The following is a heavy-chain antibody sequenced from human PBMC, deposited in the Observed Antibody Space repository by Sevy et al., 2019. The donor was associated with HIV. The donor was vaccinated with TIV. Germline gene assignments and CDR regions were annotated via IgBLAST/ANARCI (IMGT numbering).Heavy chain of an antibody. V-gene: IGHV3-49*03. CDR3: TRDLAQWPPTHFDY. Sequence: GGSLRLSCTASEFTFGDYAKSWFRQAPGKGLEWVGFIRSKAYGGTTEYAASVKGRFTISRDDSKSIAYLQMNSLKTEDTAVYYCTRDLAQWPPTHFDYWGQGTLVTVSS. CDR1: EFTFGDYA. CDR2: IRSKAYGGTT. D-gene: IGHD6-19*01. J-gene: IGHJ4*02.